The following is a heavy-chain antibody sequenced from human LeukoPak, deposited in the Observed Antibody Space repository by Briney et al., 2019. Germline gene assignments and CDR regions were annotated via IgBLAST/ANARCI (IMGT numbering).Heavy chain of an antibody. J-gene: IGHJ5*02. D-gene: IGHD2-15*01. CDR2: INPKSGGT. CDR1: GYTFTDYF. Sequence: GASVKVSCKASGYTFTDYFMNWVRQAPGQGLEWMGWINPKSGGTVYAQKFQGRVTMTRDTSISTAYMELSRLRSDDTAMYYCARDRLRLGYERTNWFDPWGQGTLVTVSS. V-gene: IGHV1-2*02. CDR3: ARDRLRLGYERTNWFDP.